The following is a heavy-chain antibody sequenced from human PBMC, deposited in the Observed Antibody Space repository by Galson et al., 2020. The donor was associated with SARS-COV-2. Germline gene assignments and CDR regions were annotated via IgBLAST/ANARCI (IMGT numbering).Heavy chain of an antibody. V-gene: IGHV4-31*03. CDR2: IHYSGST. J-gene: IGHJ6*02. CDR3: ARGGEVRYFGWAYYYYGMDV. Sequence: ASETLSLTCTVSGGSISSGGYYWSWIRQHPGKGLEWIGYIHYSGSTYYNPSLKSRVTISVDTSKNQFSLKLSSVTAADTAVYYCARGGEVRYFGWAYYYYGMDVWGQGTTVTVS. CDR1: GGSISSGGYY. D-gene: IGHD3-9*01.